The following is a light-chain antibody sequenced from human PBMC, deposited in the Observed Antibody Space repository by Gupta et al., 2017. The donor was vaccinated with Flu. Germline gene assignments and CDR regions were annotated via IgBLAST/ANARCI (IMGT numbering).Light chain of an antibody. Sequence: ATLSWSPGEKATLSCRASQSVCRYLTWYQQKPGQAPRLLIYDASTRATGIPARFSGSGSGTDFTLTITTLEPEDFAVYYCQHRSSWPPFTFGRGTTVEIK. CDR3: QHRSSWPPFT. V-gene: IGKV3-11*01. J-gene: IGKJ3*01. CDR1: QSVCRY. CDR2: DAS.